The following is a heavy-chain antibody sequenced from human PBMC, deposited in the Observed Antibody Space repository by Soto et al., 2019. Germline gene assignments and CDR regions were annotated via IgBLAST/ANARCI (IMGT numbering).Heavy chain of an antibody. V-gene: IGHV4-31*03. CDR3: VRGFVEAAMAFDY. CDR1: GGSINNGVYF. D-gene: IGHD5-18*01. Sequence: QVQLQESGPGLVQPSQTLSLTCSVSGGSINNGVYFWSWIRQHPGKGLEWIGYVHAGGSTYYNPSLKGRVAMSIDTSKNQFYLILKSVTAADTAVFYCVRGFVEAAMAFDYWGPGTLITVSS. CDR2: VHAGGST. J-gene: IGHJ4*02.